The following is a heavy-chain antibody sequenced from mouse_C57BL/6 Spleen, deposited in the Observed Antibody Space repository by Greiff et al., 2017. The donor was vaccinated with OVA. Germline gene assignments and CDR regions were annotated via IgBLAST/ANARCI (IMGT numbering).Heavy chain of an antibody. V-gene: IGHV1-52*01. Sequence: VQLQQPGAELVRPGSSVKLSCKASGYTFTSYWMHWVKQRPIQGLEWIGNIDPSDSETHYNQKFKDKATLTVDKSSSTAYMQLSSLTSEDSAVYYCARSSYGSRSWYFDVWGTGTTVTVSS. CDR3: ARSSYGSRSWYFDV. J-gene: IGHJ1*03. CDR2: IDPSDSET. D-gene: IGHD1-1*01. CDR1: GYTFTSYW.